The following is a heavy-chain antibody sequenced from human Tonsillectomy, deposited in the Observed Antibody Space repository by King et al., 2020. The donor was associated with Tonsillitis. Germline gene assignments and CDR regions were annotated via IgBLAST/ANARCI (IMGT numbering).Heavy chain of an antibody. D-gene: IGHD3-10*01. CDR3: ARGYYRGSGSPGDY. J-gene: IGHJ4*02. V-gene: IGHV1-8*01. Sequence: QLVQSGAEVKKPGASVKVSCKASGYTFISYDINWVRQSTGHGREWMGWMNPNSGNTGYAQKFQVRVSMTRNTSLSTAYMELKSLRSEDTAIYYCARGYYRGSGSPGDYWGQGTLVTVSS. CDR2: MNPNSGNT. CDR1: GYTFISYD.